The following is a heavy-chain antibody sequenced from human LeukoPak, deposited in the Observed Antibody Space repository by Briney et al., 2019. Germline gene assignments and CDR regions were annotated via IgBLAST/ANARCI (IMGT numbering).Heavy chain of an antibody. D-gene: IGHD3-10*02. J-gene: IGHJ6*04. CDR2: ISSSGSTI. CDR1: GFTFSSYS. V-gene: IGHV3-48*04. CDR3: AELGITMIGGV. Sequence: SGGSLRLSCAASGFTFSSYSMNWVRQAPGKGLEWVLYISSSGSTIYYADSVKGRFTISRDNAKNSLYLQMNSLRAEDTAVYYCAELGITMIGGVWGKGTTVTISS.